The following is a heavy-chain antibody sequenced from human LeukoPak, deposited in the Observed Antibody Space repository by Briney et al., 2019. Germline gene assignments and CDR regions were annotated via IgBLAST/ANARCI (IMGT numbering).Heavy chain of an antibody. J-gene: IGHJ4*02. CDR3: VRDLAGSNYGDY. Sequence: SETLSLTCNVSGDSISRSSQYWGWIRQPPGKGLEWIGSIVHSGSSNYNPSLKSRVTMSVDTSKNQFSLKLTSVTAADTAVYYCVRDLAGSNYGDYWGQGTLVTVSS. CDR2: IVHSGSS. V-gene: IGHV4-39*07. CDR1: GDSISRSSQY. D-gene: IGHD4-11*01.